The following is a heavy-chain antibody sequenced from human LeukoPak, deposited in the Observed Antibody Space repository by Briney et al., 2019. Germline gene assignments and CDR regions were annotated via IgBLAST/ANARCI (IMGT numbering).Heavy chain of an antibody. J-gene: IGHJ4*02. CDR2: FDPEDGET. D-gene: IGHD6-19*01. Sequence: ASVKVSCKVSGYILTELSMHWVRQAPGKGLEWMGGFDPEDGETIYAQKFQGRVTMTEDTSTDTAYMELSSLRSEDTAVYYCATGVAVAADFDYWGQGTLVTVSS. CDR3: ATGVAVAADFDY. CDR1: GYILTELS. V-gene: IGHV1-24*01.